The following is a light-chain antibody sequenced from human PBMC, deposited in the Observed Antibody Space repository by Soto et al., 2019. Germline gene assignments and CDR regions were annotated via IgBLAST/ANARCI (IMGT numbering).Light chain of an antibody. V-gene: IGLV1-40*01. CDR1: SSNIGAGYD. J-gene: IGLJ2*01. Sequence: QSVLTQPPSVSGAPGQRVTISCTGSSSNIGAGYDVHWYQQIPGTAPPLLIYGNSKRPSGVPDRFSASKSGTSASLAITGLQAEDEADYYCQSYDSSLSVVFGGGTKLTVL. CDR2: GNS. CDR3: QSYDSSLSVV.